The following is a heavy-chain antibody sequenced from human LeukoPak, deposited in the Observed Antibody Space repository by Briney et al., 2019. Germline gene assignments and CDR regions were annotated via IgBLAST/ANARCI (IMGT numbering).Heavy chain of an antibody. CDR3: AKDLSPRQNVLLWFGELLGHFDY. J-gene: IGHJ4*02. CDR2: ISGSGGST. Sequence: PGGSLRLSCAVSGFTFSSYAMSWVRQAPGKGLEWVSAISGSGGSTYYADSVKGRFTISRDNSKNTLYLQMNSLRAEDTAVYYCAKDLSPRQNVLLWFGELLGHFDYWGQGTLVTVSS. V-gene: IGHV3-23*01. CDR1: GFTFSSYA. D-gene: IGHD3-10*01.